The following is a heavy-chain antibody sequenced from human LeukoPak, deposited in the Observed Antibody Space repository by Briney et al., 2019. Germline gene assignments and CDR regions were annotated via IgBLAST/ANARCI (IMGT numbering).Heavy chain of an antibody. CDR2: IYYSGST. D-gene: IGHD3-10*01. CDR1: GGSISSGDYY. CDR3: ARGSLGSGSYFDY. V-gene: IGHV4-30-4*01. Sequence: TSETLSLTCTVSGGSISSGDYYWSWIRQPPGKGLEWIGYIYYSGSTYYNPSLKSRVTISVDTSKNQFSLKLSSVTAADTAVYYCARGSLGSGSYFDYWGQGTLVTVSS. J-gene: IGHJ4*02.